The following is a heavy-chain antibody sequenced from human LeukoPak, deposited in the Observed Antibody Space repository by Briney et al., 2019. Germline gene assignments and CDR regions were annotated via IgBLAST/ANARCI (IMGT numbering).Heavy chain of an antibody. Sequence: GASVKVSCKAFGYTFTSYDINWVRQATGQGLEWMGWMNPNSGNTGYAQKFQGRVTMTRNTSISTAYMELSSLRSEDTAVYYCARDRNIDSSGYYYDAFDIWGQGTMVTVSS. V-gene: IGHV1-8*01. J-gene: IGHJ3*02. D-gene: IGHD3-22*01. CDR1: GYTFTSYD. CDR3: ARDRNIDSSGYYYDAFDI. CDR2: MNPNSGNT.